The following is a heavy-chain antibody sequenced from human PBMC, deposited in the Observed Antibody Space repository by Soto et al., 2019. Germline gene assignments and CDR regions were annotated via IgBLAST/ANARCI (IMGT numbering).Heavy chain of an antibody. CDR2: IYYSGST. J-gene: IGHJ6*03. CDR3: ARVKLEPRSRHYYYYMDV. CDR1: GGSISSYY. D-gene: IGHD1-1*01. Sequence: QVQLQESGPGLVKPSETLSLTCTVCGGSISSYYWSWIRQPPGKGLEWIGYIYYSGSTNYNPSLKSRVTISVDTSKNQFSLKLSSVTAADTAVYYCARVKLEPRSRHYYYYMDVWGKGTTVTVS. V-gene: IGHV4-59*01.